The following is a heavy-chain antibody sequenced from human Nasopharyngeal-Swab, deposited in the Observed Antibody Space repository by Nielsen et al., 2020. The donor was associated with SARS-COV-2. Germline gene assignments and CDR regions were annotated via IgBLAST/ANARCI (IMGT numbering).Heavy chain of an antibody. V-gene: IGHV4-59*01. CDR3: ARGRNYVYTPLDY. D-gene: IGHD1-7*01. J-gene: IGHJ4*02. CDR2: IHYGGST. Sequence: SETLSLTCTVSGGSISGYFWSWVRQPPEKGLEWIGYIHYGGSTNYNPSLKSRVTISVDMSKNQFSLRLASVTAADTAVYYCARGRNYVYTPLDYWGQGALVTVSS. CDR1: GGSISGYF.